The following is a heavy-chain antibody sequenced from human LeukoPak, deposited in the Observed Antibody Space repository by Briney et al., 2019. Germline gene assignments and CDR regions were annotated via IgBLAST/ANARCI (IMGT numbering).Heavy chain of an antibody. Sequence: GESLKISCKGSGFSFTNYWIGWVRQMPEKGLEWMGIIYPADSDTRYSPSSQGQVTISADKSISTAYLQWSSLKASDTAMYFCARLSTAVSPTYGFDIWGQGTLLTVSS. D-gene: IGHD5/OR15-5a*01. CDR3: ARLSTAVSPTYGFDI. CDR2: IYPADSDT. V-gene: IGHV5-51*01. CDR1: GFSFTNYW. J-gene: IGHJ3*02.